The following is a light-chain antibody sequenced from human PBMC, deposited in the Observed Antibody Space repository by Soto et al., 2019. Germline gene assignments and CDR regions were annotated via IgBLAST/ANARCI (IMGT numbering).Light chain of an antibody. CDR2: HAS. Sequence: DIQMTQSPSSLSASVGDRVTITCQASQDISSYLNWYQQKPGKAPKLLIYHASNLEAGVPSRFSGSGSGTDFTFTISSLQPEDIATYYCQQYDNLPYTFGQGTKLEIK. CDR1: QDISSY. CDR3: QQYDNLPYT. J-gene: IGKJ2*01. V-gene: IGKV1-33*01.